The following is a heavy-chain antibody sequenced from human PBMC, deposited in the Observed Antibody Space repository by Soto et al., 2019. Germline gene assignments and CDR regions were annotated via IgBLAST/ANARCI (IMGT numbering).Heavy chain of an antibody. CDR3: AVHSSSPGGWFDP. V-gene: IGHV4-34*01. Sequence: SETLSLTCAVYGGSFSGYYWSWIRQPPGKGLEWIWEINHSGSTNYNPSLKSRVTISVDTSKNQFSLKLSSVTAADTAVYYCAVHSSSPGGWFDPWRQGTLVTVSS. D-gene: IGHD6-6*01. J-gene: IGHJ5*02. CDR2: INHSGST. CDR1: GGSFSGYY.